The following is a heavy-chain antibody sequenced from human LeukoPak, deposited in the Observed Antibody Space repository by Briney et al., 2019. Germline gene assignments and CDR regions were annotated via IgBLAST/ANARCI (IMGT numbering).Heavy chain of an antibody. D-gene: IGHD6-19*01. Sequence: ASVKVSCKASGYTFTSYGISWVRQAPGQGLEWMGWISAYNGNTNYAQKLQGRVTMTTDTSTSTAYMELRSLRSDDTAVCYCARVAHSSGWRLHDAFDIWGQGTMVTVSS. CDR3: ARVAHSSGWRLHDAFDI. V-gene: IGHV1-18*01. CDR1: GYTFTSYG. CDR2: ISAYNGNT. J-gene: IGHJ3*02.